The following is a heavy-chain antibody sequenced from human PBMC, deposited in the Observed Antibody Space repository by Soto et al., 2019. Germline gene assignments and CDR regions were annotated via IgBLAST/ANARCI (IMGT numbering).Heavy chain of an antibody. CDR3: ARQKATVPYYCFDY. CDR2: IYYSGST. CDR1: GGSISSSSYY. V-gene: IGHV4-39*01. Sequence: PSETLSLTCTVSGGSISSSSYYWGWIRQPPGKGLEWIGSIYYSGSTYYNPSLKSRVTISVDTSKNQFSLKLSSVTAADTAVYYCARQKATVPYYCFDYWGQGTLVTVSS. J-gene: IGHJ4*02. D-gene: IGHD4-17*01.